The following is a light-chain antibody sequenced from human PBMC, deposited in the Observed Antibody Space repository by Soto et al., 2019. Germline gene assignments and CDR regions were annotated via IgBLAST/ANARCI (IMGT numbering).Light chain of an antibody. V-gene: IGKV1-39*01. J-gene: IGKJ3*01. CDR3: QQSYSTHLIT. Sequence: DIQMTQSPSTLSAFVGDRVTITCRASQSISSYLNWYQQKPGKAPKLLIYAASSLQSGVPSRFSGSGSGTDFTLTITSPQPEDFATYYCQQSYSTHLITFGTRTKVDI. CDR2: AAS. CDR1: QSISSY.